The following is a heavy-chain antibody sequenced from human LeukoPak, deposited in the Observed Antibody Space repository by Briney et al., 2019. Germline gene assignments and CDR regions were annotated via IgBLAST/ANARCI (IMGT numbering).Heavy chain of an antibody. Sequence: PSETLSLTCAVYGGSFSGYYWSWIRQPPGKGLEWIGEINHSGGTNYNPSLKSRVTISVDTSKNQFSLKLSSVTAADTAVYYCARGGTKTYYYDSSGYYYNWFDPWGQGTLVTVSS. CDR3: ARGGTKTYYYDSSGYYYNWFDP. CDR1: GGSFSGYY. CDR2: INHSGGT. J-gene: IGHJ5*02. V-gene: IGHV4-34*01. D-gene: IGHD3-22*01.